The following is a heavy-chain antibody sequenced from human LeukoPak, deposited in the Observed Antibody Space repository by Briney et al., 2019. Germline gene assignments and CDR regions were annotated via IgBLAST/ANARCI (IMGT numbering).Heavy chain of an antibody. J-gene: IGHJ4*02. CDR3: ARGFRDTAMFLDY. CDR1: GITFSSYE. CDR2: ISSCDGPI. Sequence: GGSLRLSCVASGITFSSYEMNWVRQAPAKGLEWISCISSCDGPISYADSVKGRFTISRDNAKNSLYLQVNSLGAEDTAVYYCARGFRDTAMFLDYWGQGTLVTVSS. D-gene: IGHD5-18*01. V-gene: IGHV3-48*03.